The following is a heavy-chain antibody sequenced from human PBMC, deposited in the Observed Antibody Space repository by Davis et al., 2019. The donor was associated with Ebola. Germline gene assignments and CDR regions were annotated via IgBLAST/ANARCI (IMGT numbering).Heavy chain of an antibody. J-gene: IGHJ4*02. V-gene: IGHV1-2*02. CDR3: ARDLQQLVDY. D-gene: IGHD6-13*01. CDR1: GYTFTSYY. CDR2: INPNSGGT. Sequence: AASVKVSCKASGYTFTSYYMHWVRQAPGQGLEWMGWINPNSGGTNYAQKFQGRVTITRDTSASTAYMELSSLRSEDTAVYYCARDLQQLVDYWGQGTLVTVSS.